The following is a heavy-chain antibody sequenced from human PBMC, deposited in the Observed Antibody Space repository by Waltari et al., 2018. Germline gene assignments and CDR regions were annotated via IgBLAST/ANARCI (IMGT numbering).Heavy chain of an antibody. J-gene: IGHJ4*02. D-gene: IGHD4-17*01. CDR2: INPNSGGT. CDR1: GYTFTSYD. V-gene: IGHV1-2*02. Sequence: QVQLVQSGAEVKKPGASVKVSCKASGYTFTSYDINWVRQAPGQGLEWMGWINPNSGGTNYAQKFQGRVTMTRDTSISTAYMELSRLRSDDTAVYYCARSERRTTVTTIDYWGQGTLVTVSS. CDR3: ARSERRTTVTTIDY.